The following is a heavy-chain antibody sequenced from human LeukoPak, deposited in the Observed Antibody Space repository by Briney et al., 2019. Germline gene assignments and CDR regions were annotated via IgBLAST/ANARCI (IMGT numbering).Heavy chain of an antibody. V-gene: IGHV3-48*04. CDR1: GLTFSSCS. D-gene: IGHD1-26*01. Sequence: PGGSLRLSCAASGLTFSSCSMNWVRQAPGKGLEWVSYISSSGSIIYYADSVKGRFTISRDNAKNSLYLQMNSLRAEDTAVYYCASSGTDDYWGQGTPVTVSS. CDR2: ISSSGSII. J-gene: IGHJ4*02. CDR3: ASSGTDDY.